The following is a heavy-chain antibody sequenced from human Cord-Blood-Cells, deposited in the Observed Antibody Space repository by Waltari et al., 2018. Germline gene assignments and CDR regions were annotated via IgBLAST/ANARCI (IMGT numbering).Heavy chain of an antibody. V-gene: IGHV1-2*02. Sequence: QVQLVQSGAEVKKPGASVKVSCKASGYTFTGDYMHWVRQPPGQGLEWMGWINPNSGGTNYAQKIQGRVTMTRDTSISTAYMELSRLRSDDTAVYYCARSHRYFDWWIWAYWGQGTLVTVSS. CDR3: ARSHRYFDWWIWAY. J-gene: IGHJ4*02. D-gene: IGHD3-9*01. CDR1: GYTFTGDY. CDR2: INPNSGGT.